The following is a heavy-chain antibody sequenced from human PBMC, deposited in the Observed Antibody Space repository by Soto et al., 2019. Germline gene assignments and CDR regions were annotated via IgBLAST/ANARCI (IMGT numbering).Heavy chain of an antibody. Sequence: SETLSLTCTVSGGSISSGDYYWSWIRQPPGKGLEWIGYIYYSGSTYYNPSLKSRVTISVDTSKNQFSLKLSSVTAADTAVYYCARDRSSDYYFYYGMDVWGQGTTVTVSS. CDR3: ARDRSSDYYFYYGMDV. CDR1: GGSISSGDYY. J-gene: IGHJ6*02. V-gene: IGHV4-30-4*01. D-gene: IGHD3-10*01. CDR2: IYYSGST.